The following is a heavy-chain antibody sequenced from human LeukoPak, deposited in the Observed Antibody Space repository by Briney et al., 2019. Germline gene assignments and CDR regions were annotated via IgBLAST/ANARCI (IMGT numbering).Heavy chain of an antibody. CDR1: GFTFSSHG. CDR3: AKDDRWLQFCC. D-gene: IGHD5-24*01. CDR2: IIPSGHTT. J-gene: IGHJ4*02. Sequence: GGSLRLSCVASGFTFSSHGMNWVRQAPGKGLEWVSGIIPSGHTTYYADSVRGRFTISRDNSKNTVYLQMNSLRAEDNAVYYCAKDDRWLQFCCWGQGTLVTVPA. V-gene: IGHV3-23*01.